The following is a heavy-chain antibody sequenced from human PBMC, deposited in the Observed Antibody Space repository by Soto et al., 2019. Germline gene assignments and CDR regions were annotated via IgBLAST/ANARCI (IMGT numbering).Heavy chain of an antibody. V-gene: IGHV3-30*03. J-gene: IGHJ4*02. CDR2: ISYDGSNK. CDR1: GFTFSSYG. Sequence: QVQLVESGGGVVQPGRSLRLSCAASGFTFSSYGMHWVRQAPGKGLEWVAVISYDGSNKYYADSVKGRFTISRDNSKNTLYLQMNSLRAEDTAVYYCARVNRLWGLDYWGQGTLVTVSS. D-gene: IGHD3-10*01. CDR3: ARVNRLWGLDY.